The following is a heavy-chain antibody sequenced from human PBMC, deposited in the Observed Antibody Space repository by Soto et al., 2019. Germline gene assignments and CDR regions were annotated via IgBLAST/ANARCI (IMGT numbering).Heavy chain of an antibody. J-gene: IGHJ6*03. V-gene: IGHV4-61*08. CDR2: IYYSGST. Sequence: SETLSLTCAVSGGSISSGGYSWSWIRQPPGKGLEWIGYIYYSGSTNYNPSLKSRVTISVDTSKNQFSLKLSSVTAADTAVYYCARVKDYYYYMDVWGKGTTVTVSS. CDR3: ARVKDYYYYMDV. CDR1: GGSISSGGYS.